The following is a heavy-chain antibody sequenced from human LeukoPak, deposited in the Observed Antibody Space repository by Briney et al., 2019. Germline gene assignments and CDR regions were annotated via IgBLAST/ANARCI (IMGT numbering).Heavy chain of an antibody. Sequence: SETLSLTCTVSGXSISSYYWSWIRQPPGKGLEWIGYICHSGSTNYNPSLKSRVTISVDTSKNQFSLKLSSVTAADTAVYYCARAIAAAGSFNWFDPWGQGTLVTVS. J-gene: IGHJ5*02. CDR2: ICHSGST. V-gene: IGHV4-59*01. CDR3: ARAIAAAGSFNWFDP. CDR1: GXSISSYY. D-gene: IGHD6-13*01.